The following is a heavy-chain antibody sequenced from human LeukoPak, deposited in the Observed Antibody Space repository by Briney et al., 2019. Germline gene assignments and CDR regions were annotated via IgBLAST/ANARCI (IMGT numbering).Heavy chain of an antibody. D-gene: IGHD3-10*01. CDR3: ARGGALLWFGELFFAGVFESPRAYYYYGMDV. V-gene: IGHV1-8*01. CDR2: KNPNSGNT. J-gene: IGHJ6*02. Sequence: ASVKVSCKASGYSFTSYDINWVRQATGQGLEWMGWKNPNSGNTGYAQKFQGRVTMTRNTSISTAYMELSSLRSEDTAVYYCARGGALLWFGELFFAGVFESPRAYYYYGMDVWGQGTTVTVSS. CDR1: GYSFTSYD.